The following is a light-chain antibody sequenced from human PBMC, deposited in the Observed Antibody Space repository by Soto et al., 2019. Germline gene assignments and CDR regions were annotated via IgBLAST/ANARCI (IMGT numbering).Light chain of an antibody. CDR3: GTWDSSLSAGV. Sequence: QSVLTQPPSVSAAPGQKVTISCSGSNSNIGKNYVYWYQQLPGTAPKLLIYDNDKRPSGIPDRFSGFKSGASATLGITGLQTGDEADYYCGTWDSSLSAGVFGGGTKLTV. CDR2: DND. J-gene: IGLJ2*01. V-gene: IGLV1-51*01. CDR1: NSNIGKNY.